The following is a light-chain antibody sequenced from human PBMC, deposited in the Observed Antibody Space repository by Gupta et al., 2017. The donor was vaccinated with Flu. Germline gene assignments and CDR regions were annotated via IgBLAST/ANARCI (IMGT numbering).Light chain of an antibody. Sequence: QSVLTQPPSVSAAPGQQVTISCSGSSSNIGNNYVAWYQQLPGTDPKLLIYEKNKRPSGMPDRFSCAKSGTSATLGINGRQTGDEADEYCGTWDSSMSAGGVVGGGTKLTVL. V-gene: IGLV1-51*02. J-gene: IGLJ3*02. CDR1: SSNIGNNY. CDR3: GTWDSSMSAGGV. CDR2: EKN.